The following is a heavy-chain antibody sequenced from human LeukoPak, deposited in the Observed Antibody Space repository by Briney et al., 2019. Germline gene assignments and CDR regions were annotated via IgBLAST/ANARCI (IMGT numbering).Heavy chain of an antibody. V-gene: IGHV5-51*01. CDR2: IYPGDSDT. CDR1: GYSFTSYW. Sequence: PGESLKISCKGSGYSFTSYWIGWVRQMPGKGLEWMGIIYPGDSDTRYSPSFQGQVTISADKSISTAYLQWSSLKASDTAMYYCARFEYYGSGSSPYFDYWGQGTLVTVSS. D-gene: IGHD3-10*01. J-gene: IGHJ4*02. CDR3: ARFEYYGSGSSPYFDY.